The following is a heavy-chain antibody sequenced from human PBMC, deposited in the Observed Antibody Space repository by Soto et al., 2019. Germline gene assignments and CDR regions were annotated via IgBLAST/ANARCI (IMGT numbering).Heavy chain of an antibody. J-gene: IGHJ3*01. V-gene: IGHV3-23*01. D-gene: IGHD1-20*01. CDR2: LTSSGGGT. Sequence: PGGSLRLSCAASGFTFSTYAMTWVRQAPGRGLEWVSSLTSSGGGTYYADSVTGRFTISRDNSKNTLFLQMNSLRAEDTAVYYCGIVRGYNPGSPHDAIDLRSRRTVVTVS. CDR1: GFTFSTYA. CDR3: GIVRGYNPGSPHDAIDL.